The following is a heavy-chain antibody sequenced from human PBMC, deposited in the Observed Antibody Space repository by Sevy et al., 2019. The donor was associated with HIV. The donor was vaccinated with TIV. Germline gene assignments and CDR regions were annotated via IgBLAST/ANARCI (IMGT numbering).Heavy chain of an antibody. CDR3: ASDRYYDASGYYYYYYGIDV. J-gene: IGHJ6*02. CDR2: IDSGGST. CDR1: GFTVSGNY. D-gene: IGHD3-22*01. Sequence: GGSLRLSCEASGFTVSGNYMAWVRLAPGKGLEWVSLIDSGGSTYYADSVKGRFPISRDNAKNTLYLQMNPLRAEHTAVYFCASDRYYDASGYYYYYYGIDVWGQGTTVTVSS. V-gene: IGHV3-66*01.